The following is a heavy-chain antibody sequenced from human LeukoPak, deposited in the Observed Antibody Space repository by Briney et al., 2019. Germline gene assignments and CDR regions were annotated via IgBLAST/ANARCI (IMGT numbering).Heavy chain of an antibody. D-gene: IGHD1-26*01. CDR1: GFTFNNYY. CDR3: VREGGEYLSGPFDY. Sequence: GGSLRLSCAASGFTFNNYYMSWVRQAPGRGLEWVADIKQDGSEKYYVDSVKGRFTISRDNPKNSLYLQMNSLRADDTAVYYCVREGGEYLSGPFDYWGRVTLVTVSS. V-gene: IGHV3-7*01. J-gene: IGHJ4*02. CDR2: IKQDGSEK.